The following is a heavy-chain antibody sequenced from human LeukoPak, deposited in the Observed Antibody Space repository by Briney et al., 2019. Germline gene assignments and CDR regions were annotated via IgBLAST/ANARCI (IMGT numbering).Heavy chain of an antibody. D-gene: IGHD1-1*01. CDR3: ARTTRDFDY. Sequence: SQTLSLTCTVSGGSISSSSYYWGWIRQPPGKGLEWIGSIYYSGSTYYNPSLKSRVTISVDTSKNQFSLKLSSVTAADTAVYYCARTTRDFDYWGQGTLVTVSS. V-gene: IGHV4-39*01. CDR1: GGSISSSSYY. CDR2: IYYSGST. J-gene: IGHJ4*02.